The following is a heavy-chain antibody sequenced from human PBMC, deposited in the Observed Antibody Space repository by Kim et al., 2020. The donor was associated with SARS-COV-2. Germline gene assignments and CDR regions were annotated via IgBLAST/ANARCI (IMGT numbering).Heavy chain of an antibody. J-gene: IGHJ4*02. CDR2: IYYSGST. CDR1: GGSISSGGYY. CDR3: ATYFDWLSDQV. Sequence: SETLSLTCTVSGGSISSGGYYWSWIRQHPGKGLEWIGYIYYSGSTYYNPSLKSLVTISVDTSKNQFSLKLSSVTAADTAVYYCATYFDWLSDQVWGQGTLVTVSS. D-gene: IGHD3-9*01. V-gene: IGHV4-31*01.